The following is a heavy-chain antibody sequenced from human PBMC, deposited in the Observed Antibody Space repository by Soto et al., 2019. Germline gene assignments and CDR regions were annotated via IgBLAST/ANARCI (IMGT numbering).Heavy chain of an antibody. CDR2: IIPLLGIT. V-gene: IGHV1-69*04. CDR1: GGTFSNYA. D-gene: IGHD2-2*01. CDR3: ASLPRGYCTTSSCFGYFAY. Sequence: ASVKVSCKAPGGTFSNYAISWVRQAPGQGLEWMGRIIPLLGITNYAQKCQGRVTITADIFTGTSYMELSSLRSEDTAVYYCASLPRGYCTTSSCFGYFAYWGKGTQVTVSS. J-gene: IGHJ4*02.